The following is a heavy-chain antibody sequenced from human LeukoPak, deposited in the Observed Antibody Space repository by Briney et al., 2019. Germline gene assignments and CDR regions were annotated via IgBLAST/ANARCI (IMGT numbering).Heavy chain of an antibody. D-gene: IGHD4-23*01. CDR1: GGSFSGYY. Sequence: PSETLSLTCAVYGGSFSGYYWSWIRQPPGKGLEWIGYIYYSGSTNYNPSLKSRVTISVDTSKNQFSLKLSSVTAADTAVYYCARDRNSDYYYYGMDVWGQGTTVTVSS. V-gene: IGHV4-59*08. CDR2: IYYSGST. CDR3: ARDRNSDYYYYGMDV. J-gene: IGHJ6*02.